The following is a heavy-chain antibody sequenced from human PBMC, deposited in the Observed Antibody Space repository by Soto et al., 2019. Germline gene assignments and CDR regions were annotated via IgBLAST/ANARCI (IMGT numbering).Heavy chain of an antibody. CDR3: AAWAEGATEVH. D-gene: IGHD2-15*01. V-gene: IGHV3-33*01. CDR1: GFSFSVYG. J-gene: IGHJ4*02. CDR2: IWYDASKQ. Sequence: GGSLRLSCEASGFSFSVYGMHWVRQAPGKGLEWVAVIWYDASKQFYAASVEGRFTISRDNSKAILYLQMNSLRAEDTAVYYCAAWAEGATEVHWGQGTLVTVSS.